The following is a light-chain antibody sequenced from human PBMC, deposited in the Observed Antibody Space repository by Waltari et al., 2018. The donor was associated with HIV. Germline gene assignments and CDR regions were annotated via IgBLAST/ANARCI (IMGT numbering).Light chain of an antibody. CDR1: SSDVGSYNL. CDR2: EGS. V-gene: IGLV2-23*01. Sequence: QSALTQPASVSGSPGQSITTSCTGTSSDVGSYNLVSWYQHPPGKAPKLMIYEGSKRPSGVANRFSVSTSGNTASLTISALQAEDEADYYCCSYAGSSTLEVFGGGTKLTVL. CDR3: CSYAGSSTLEV. J-gene: IGLJ2*01.